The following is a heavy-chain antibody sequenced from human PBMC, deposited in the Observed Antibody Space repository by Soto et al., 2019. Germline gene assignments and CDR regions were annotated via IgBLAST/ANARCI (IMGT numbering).Heavy chain of an antibody. J-gene: IGHJ6*02. CDR2: IIPIFGTA. D-gene: IGHD6-13*01. CDR1: GGTFSSYA. Sequence: SVKVSCKASGGTFSSYAISWVRQAPGQGLEWMGGIIPIFGTANYAQKFQGRVTITADESTSTAYMELSSLRSEDTAVYYCARVTAAAYYYYYGMDVWGQGTTVTVSS. V-gene: IGHV1-69*13. CDR3: ARVTAAAYYYYYGMDV.